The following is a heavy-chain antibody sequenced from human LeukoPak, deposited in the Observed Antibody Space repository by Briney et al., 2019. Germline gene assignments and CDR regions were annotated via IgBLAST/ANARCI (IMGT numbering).Heavy chain of an antibody. CDR2: IFYGGIT. J-gene: IGHJ6*03. CDR1: GGSIDSTSAK. CDR3: ARVYTSTWYLGYLHMDV. D-gene: IGHD6-13*01. Sequence: SETLSLTCTVSGGSIDSTSAKWGWIRQPPGMGLEWIGTIFYGGITYYNPSLKSRVTISADTSKNQFSLKLSSVTAADTAVYYCARVYTSTWYLGYLHMDVWGKGTTVTVSS. V-gene: IGHV4-39*01.